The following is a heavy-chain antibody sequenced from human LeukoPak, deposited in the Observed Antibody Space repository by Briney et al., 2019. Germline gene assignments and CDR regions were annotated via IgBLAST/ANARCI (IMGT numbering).Heavy chain of an antibody. CDR1: GVSISSHF. Sequence: SETLSLTCSVSGVSISSHFWSWVRQPAGKALEWLWRISASGTTRSNPSLNSRVTMSLDTSKNQFSLKLNSVTAADTAVYYCARAYCGGEWTAGGAFDIWGQGTMVTASS. CDR3: ARAYCGGEWTAGGAFDI. J-gene: IGHJ3*02. D-gene: IGHD2-21*01. CDR2: ISASGTT. V-gene: IGHV4-4*07.